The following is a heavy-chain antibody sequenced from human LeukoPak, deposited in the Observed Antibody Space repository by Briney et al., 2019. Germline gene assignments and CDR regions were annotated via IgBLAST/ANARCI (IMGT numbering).Heavy chain of an antibody. D-gene: IGHD3-22*01. J-gene: IGHJ4*02. V-gene: IGHV3-7*01. CDR3: ARPSFNSGSYFDH. CDR2: IKYDGSDK. Sequence: GGSLRLSCAASGFTFSSYWMSWVRQAPGEGLEWVATIKYDGSDKYYVDSVRGRFTISRDNAKNSLYLQMNSLSGEDTAVYFCARPSFNSGSYFDHWGQGTLVTVSS. CDR1: GFTFSSYW.